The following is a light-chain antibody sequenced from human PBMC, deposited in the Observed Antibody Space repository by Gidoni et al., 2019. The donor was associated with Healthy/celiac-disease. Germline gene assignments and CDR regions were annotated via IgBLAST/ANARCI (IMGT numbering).Light chain of an antibody. CDR3: QQYYSTPLT. J-gene: IGKJ4*01. CDR1: KSVLYSCNNKNF. Sequence: DIVMTKSPAPLAVCLGERATINCRSSKSVLYSCNNKNFLAWYQQKPGQPPKLPIYWESTRESGVPDRFSGSGSGTDFTLTISSLQAEDVAVYYCQQYYSTPLTFGGGTKVEIK. CDR2: WES. V-gene: IGKV4-1*01.